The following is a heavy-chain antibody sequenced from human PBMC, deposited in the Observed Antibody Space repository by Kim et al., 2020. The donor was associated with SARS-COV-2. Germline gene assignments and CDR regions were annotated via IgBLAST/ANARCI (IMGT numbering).Heavy chain of an antibody. Sequence: GGSLRLSCAASGFTFSSYWMHWVRQAPGKGLVWVSRINSDGSSTSYADSVKGRFTISRDNAKNTLYLQMNSLRAEDTAVYYCARAGYYDFWSGHIGHMDVWGKGTTVTVSS. V-gene: IGHV3-74*01. CDR3: ARAGYYDFWSGHIGHMDV. J-gene: IGHJ6*03. CDR2: INSDGSST. D-gene: IGHD3-3*01. CDR1: GFTFSSYW.